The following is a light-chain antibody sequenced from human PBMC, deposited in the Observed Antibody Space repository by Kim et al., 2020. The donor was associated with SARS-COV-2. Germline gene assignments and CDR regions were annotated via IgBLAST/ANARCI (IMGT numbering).Light chain of an antibody. V-gene: IGLV1-40*01. J-gene: IGLJ1*01. CDR2: GST. Sequence: QSVLTQPPSVFGAPGQRVTISCTGSSSNIGAGYVVYWYQQFPGTAPKLLIYGSTNRPSGVPDRFSGSKSGTSASLAITGLQAEDEADYCCQSYDNSLSGYVFATGTKVTVL. CDR1: SSNIGAGYV. CDR3: QSYDNSLSGYV.